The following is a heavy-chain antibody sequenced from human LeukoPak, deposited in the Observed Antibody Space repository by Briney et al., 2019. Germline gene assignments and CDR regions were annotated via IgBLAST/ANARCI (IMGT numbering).Heavy chain of an antibody. CDR3: AKGEYYYDSSGYPSDY. CDR1: GFTFSSYA. CDR2: ISGSGGST. Sequence: PGGSPRLSCAASGFTFSSYAMSWVRQAPGKGLEWVSAISGSGGSTYYADSVKGRFTISRDNSKNTLYLQMNSLRAEDTAVYYCAKGEYYYDSSGYPSDYWGQGTLVTVSS. V-gene: IGHV3-23*01. J-gene: IGHJ4*02. D-gene: IGHD3-22*01.